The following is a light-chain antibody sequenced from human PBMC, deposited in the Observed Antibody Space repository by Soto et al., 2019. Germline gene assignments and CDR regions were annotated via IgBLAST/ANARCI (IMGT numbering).Light chain of an antibody. Sequence: DIVMTQSPLSLPVTPGEPASISCRSSQNLLNSIGYNYLDWYVQKPGQSPQLLIYLGSSRASGVPDRFSGSGSGTDFTLKISRVEAEDVGVYYCMQALQTPLTFGGGTMVEIK. CDR2: LGS. CDR3: MQALQTPLT. V-gene: IGKV2-28*01. CDR1: QNLLNSIGYNY. J-gene: IGKJ4*01.